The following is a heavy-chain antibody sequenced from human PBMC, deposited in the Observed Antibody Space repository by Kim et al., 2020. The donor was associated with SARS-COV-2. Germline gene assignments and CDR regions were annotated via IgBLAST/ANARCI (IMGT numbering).Heavy chain of an antibody. Sequence: GGSLRLSCAASGFTFSGSAMHWVRQASGKGLEWVGRIRSKAYSYATAYAASVKGRFTISRDDSKNTAYLQMSSLKTEDTAVYYCASVPGTTLAFWDAFGIWGLGTMVT. CDR1: GFTFSGSA. CDR3: ASVPGTTLAFWDAFGI. CDR2: IRSKAYSYAT. V-gene: IGHV3-73*01. D-gene: IGHD1-1*01. J-gene: IGHJ3*02.